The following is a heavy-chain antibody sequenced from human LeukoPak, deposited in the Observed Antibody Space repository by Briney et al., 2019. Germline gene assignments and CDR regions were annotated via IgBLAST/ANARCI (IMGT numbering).Heavy chain of an antibody. CDR2: IYSGGST. CDR3: ALRVLEWFPTGLYYYYGMDV. V-gene: IGHV3-53*01. CDR1: GFTVSSNY. J-gene: IGHJ6*02. Sequence: GGSLRLSCAASGFTVSSNYMSWVRQAPGKGLEWVSVIYSGGSTYYADSVKGRFTISRDNSKNTLYLQMNSLRAEDTAVYYCALRVLEWFPTGLYYYYGMDVWGQGTTVTVSS. D-gene: IGHD3-3*01.